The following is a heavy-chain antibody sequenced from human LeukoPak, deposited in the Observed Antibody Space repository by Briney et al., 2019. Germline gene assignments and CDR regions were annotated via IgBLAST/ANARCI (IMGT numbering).Heavy chain of an antibody. CDR2: TSSSSSYI. J-gene: IGHJ3*02. CDR3: ARDSAAGGETDAFDI. D-gene: IGHD6-13*01. Sequence: GGSLRLSCAASGFTFSSYNMNWVRQAPGKGLEWVSSTSSSSSYIYYADSVKGRFTISRDNAKNSLYLQMNSLRAEDTAVYYCARDSAAGGETDAFDIWGQGTMVTVSS. V-gene: IGHV3-21*01. CDR1: GFTFSSYN.